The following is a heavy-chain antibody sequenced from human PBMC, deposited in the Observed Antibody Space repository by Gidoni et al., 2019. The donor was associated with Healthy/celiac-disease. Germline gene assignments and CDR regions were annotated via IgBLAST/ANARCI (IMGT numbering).Heavy chain of an antibody. Sequence: QVTLRESGPALVKPTQTLTLTCTFSGFSLSTSGMCVSWIRQPPGKALEWLALIDWDDDKYYSTSLKTRLTISKDTSKNQVVLTMTNMDPVDTATYYCARIHSGYSSGWYNVDYWGQGTLVTVSS. J-gene: IGHJ4*02. CDR3: ARIHSGYSSGWYNVDY. CDR2: IDWDDDK. CDR1: GFSLSTSGMC. D-gene: IGHD6-19*01. V-gene: IGHV2-70*01.